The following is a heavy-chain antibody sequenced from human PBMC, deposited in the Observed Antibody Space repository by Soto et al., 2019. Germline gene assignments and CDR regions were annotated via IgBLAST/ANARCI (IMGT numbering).Heavy chain of an antibody. J-gene: IGHJ6*02. CDR2: ISSSSSYI. Sequence: PGGSLRLSCAASGFTFSSYSMNWVRQAPGKGLEWVSSISSSSSYIYYADSVKGRFAISRDNAKNSLYLQMNSLRAEDTAVYYCARDRGGNSFYYYGMDVWGQGTTVTVSS. CDR1: GFTFSSYS. V-gene: IGHV3-21*01. CDR3: ARDRGGNSFYYYGMDV. D-gene: IGHD2-21*02.